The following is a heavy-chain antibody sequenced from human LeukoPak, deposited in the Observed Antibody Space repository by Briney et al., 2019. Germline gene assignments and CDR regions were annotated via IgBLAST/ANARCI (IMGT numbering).Heavy chain of an antibody. CDR1: GYTFTSYG. V-gene: IGHV1-69*13. D-gene: IGHD2/OR15-2a*01. CDR2: IIPILGTA. J-gene: IGHJ4*02. Sequence: GASVKVSCKASGYTFTSYGISWVRQAPGQGLEWMGGIIPILGTANYAQKFQGRVTITADESTSTAYMELSSLTSEDTAVYYCAREGESYFYDYWGQGTLVTVSS. CDR3: AREGESYFYDY.